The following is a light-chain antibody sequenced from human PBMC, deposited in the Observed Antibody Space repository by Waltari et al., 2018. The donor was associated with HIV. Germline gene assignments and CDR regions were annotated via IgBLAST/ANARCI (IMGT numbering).Light chain of an antibody. CDR1: NIGSKT. Sequence: SYVLTQPPSVSVAPGQTARISCGGNNIGSKTVHWYRQRPGQAPVLVVYDDSVRPSGSPARFSGSNSGNTATLTIGLVEAGDEADYYCQVWESSSSHSYVFGTGTTVTVL. CDR2: DDS. V-gene: IGLV3-21*02. J-gene: IGLJ1*01. CDR3: QVWESSSSHSYV.